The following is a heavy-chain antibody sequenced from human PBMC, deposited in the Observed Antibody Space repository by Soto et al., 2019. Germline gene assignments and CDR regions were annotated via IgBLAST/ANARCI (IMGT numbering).Heavy chain of an antibody. V-gene: IGHV4-39*07. CDR3: ARMGATPFDY. CDR1: GGSISSSSYY. J-gene: IGHJ4*02. CDR2: IYHSGST. D-gene: IGHD1-26*01. Sequence: SETLSLTCTVSGGSISSSSYYWGWIRQPPGKGLEWIGEIYHSGSTYYNPSLKSRVTISVDKSKNQFSLKLSSVTAADTAVYYCARMGATPFDYWGQGTLVTVSS.